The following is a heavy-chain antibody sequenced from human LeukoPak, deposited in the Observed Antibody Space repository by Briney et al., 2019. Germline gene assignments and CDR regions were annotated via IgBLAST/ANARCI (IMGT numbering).Heavy chain of an antibody. Sequence: PSETLSLTCTVSGGSIRSRTYYWRWLRQFPGKGLEWIGSIYYSGKTYYNPSFKSRITISVDTSKNQFSLKMISVTAADTAVYYCARFLAGTRHFHFYYYMDVWGKGTTVTISS. D-gene: IGHD3-9*01. V-gene: IGHV4-39*01. CDR3: ARFLAGTRHFHFYYYMDV. J-gene: IGHJ6*03. CDR2: IYYSGKT. CDR1: GGSIRSRTYY.